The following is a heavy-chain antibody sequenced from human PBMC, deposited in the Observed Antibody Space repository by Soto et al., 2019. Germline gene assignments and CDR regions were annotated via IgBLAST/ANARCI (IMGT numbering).Heavy chain of an antibody. V-gene: IGHV4-38-2*01. Sequence: ILSLDCRVCGYCISRGSSWEWIRQPPGKGPEWIASIYHGGTTFYNPSLKSRITISVDTSNNQFSLKLTSVTAADTAVYYCARVHVMVVAGSTFDYWGHGTLVTVSS. D-gene: IGHD6-19*01. CDR1: GYCISRGSS. CDR2: IYHGGTT. J-gene: IGHJ4*01. CDR3: ARVHVMVVAGSTFDY.